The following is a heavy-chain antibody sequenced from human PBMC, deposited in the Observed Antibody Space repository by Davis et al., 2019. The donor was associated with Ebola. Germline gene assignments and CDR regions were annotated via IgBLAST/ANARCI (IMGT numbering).Heavy chain of an antibody. D-gene: IGHD3-22*01. J-gene: IGHJ2*01. CDR1: GFTLSKYG. Sequence: GGSLRLSCAASGFTLSKYGTSWVRQAPGRGLEWVSGMGGRGDRAFYGDSVRGRFTISRDYSKSTLYLQINSLRAEDTAVYYCARGYYDSTGNRYFDFWGRGTLVTVSS. CDR3: ARGYYDSTGNRYFDF. V-gene: IGHV3-23*02. CDR2: MGGRGDRA.